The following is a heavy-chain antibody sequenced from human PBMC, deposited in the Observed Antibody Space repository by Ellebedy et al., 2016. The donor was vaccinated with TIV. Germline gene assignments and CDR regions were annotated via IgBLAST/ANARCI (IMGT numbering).Heavy chain of an antibody. CDR2: INAGGATI. CDR3: ANYDYGGNSVEY. CDR1: GFTFSSYS. D-gene: IGHD4-23*01. Sequence: GESLKISCAASGFTFSSYSMNWVRQAPGRGLEWLSFINAGGATIYADSVRGRFTVSRDNAKNLLYLQMNRLRADDTAVYYCANYDYGGNSVEYWGQGALVTVSS. J-gene: IGHJ4*02. V-gene: IGHV3-48*01.